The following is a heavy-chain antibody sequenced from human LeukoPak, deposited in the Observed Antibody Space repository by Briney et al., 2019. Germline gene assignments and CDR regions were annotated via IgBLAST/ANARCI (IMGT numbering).Heavy chain of an antibody. V-gene: IGHV3-30*18. Sequence: GRSLRLSCAASGFTFSSYAMQGGRHAPGKGLEWVVDISYDGSNKYYADSVKGRFTISRDNSKNTLYLQMNSLRAEDTAVYYCAKSPTFGNPHLDYWGHGTLVTVSS. D-gene: IGHD3-10*02. J-gene: IGHJ4*01. CDR1: GFTFSSYA. CDR3: AKSPTFGNPHLDY. CDR2: ISYDGSNK.